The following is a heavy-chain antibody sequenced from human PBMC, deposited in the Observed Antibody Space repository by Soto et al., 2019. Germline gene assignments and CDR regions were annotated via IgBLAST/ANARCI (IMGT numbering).Heavy chain of an antibody. CDR3: ARDGVDTATGYYYGMDV. D-gene: IGHD5-18*01. CDR2: ISAYNGNT. J-gene: IGHJ6*02. Sequence: ASVKVSCKASGYTFTSYGISWVRQAPGQGLEWMGWISAYNGNTNYAQKLQGRVTMTTDTSTSTAYMELRSLRSDDTAVYYCARDGVDTATGYYYGMDVWGQGTTVTVSS. V-gene: IGHV1-18*01. CDR1: GYTFTSYG.